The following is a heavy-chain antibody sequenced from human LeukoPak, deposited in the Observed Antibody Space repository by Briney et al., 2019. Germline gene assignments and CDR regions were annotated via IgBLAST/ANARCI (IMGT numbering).Heavy chain of an antibody. D-gene: IGHD2-8*01. V-gene: IGHV3-7*03. CDR2: TSPNGRDT. Sequence: PGGSLRLSCAASGFTFGTSWMSWFRRAPGTGLQWVAHTSPNGRDTYYVDSVKGRFIISRDNAKNSLYLQMNSLRPDDTALYYCSTDPRLLIYWGHGTLVTVSS. CDR3: STDPRLLIY. CDR1: GFTFGTSW. J-gene: IGHJ4*01.